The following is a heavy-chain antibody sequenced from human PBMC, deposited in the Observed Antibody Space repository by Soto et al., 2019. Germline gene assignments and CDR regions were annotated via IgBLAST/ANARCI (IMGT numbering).Heavy chain of an antibody. Sequence: GGSMRLSCAVSGFTFSDFAMRWVRQEPGKGLEWVSGISGSGGSTYYTNSMKGRFTISRDNTKNTLYLQLNSLRAEDTAVYYCTKGWSGSALPNGYRGQGTPVTLSS. CDR2: ISGSGGST. D-gene: IGHD2-2*01. V-gene: IGHV3-23*01. CDR1: GFTFSDFA. J-gene: IGHJ4*02. CDR3: TKGWSGSALPNGY.